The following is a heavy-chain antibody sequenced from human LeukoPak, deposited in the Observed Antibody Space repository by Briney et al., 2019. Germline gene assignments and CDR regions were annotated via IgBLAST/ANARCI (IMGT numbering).Heavy chain of an antibody. CDR2: VYYGGST. CDR1: GGSISYYY. D-gene: IGHD2-2*01. Sequence: SETLSLTCSVSGGSISYYYWSWIRLPPGRGLEWIGYVYYGGSTNYSPSLKSRVTISVDTSKNQFSLKLTSVTTADTAVYYCARSPPHSNTWIFDYWGQGTLVTVSS. V-gene: IGHV4-59*01. CDR3: ARSPPHSNTWIFDY. J-gene: IGHJ4*02.